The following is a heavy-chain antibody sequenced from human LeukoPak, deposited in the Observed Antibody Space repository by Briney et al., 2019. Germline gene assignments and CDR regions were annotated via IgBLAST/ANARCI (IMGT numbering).Heavy chain of an antibody. J-gene: IGHJ4*02. CDR2: INHSGST. CDR3: ARDDSSGWYGKIDY. D-gene: IGHD6-19*01. Sequence: PSETLSLTCAVYGGSFSGYYWSWIRQPPGKGLEWIGEINHSGSTNYNPSLKSRVTISVDTSKNQFSLKLSSVTAADTAVYYCARDDSSGWYGKIDYWGQGTLVTVSS. V-gene: IGHV4-34*01. CDR1: GGSFSGYY.